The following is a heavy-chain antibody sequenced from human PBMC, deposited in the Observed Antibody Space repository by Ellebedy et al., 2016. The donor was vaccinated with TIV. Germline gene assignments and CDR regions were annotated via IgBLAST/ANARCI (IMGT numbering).Heavy chain of an antibody. Sequence: AASVKVSCKASGYTFTSYDINWARQATGQGLEWMGWMNPNSGNTGYAQKFQGRVTMTRNTSISTAYMELSSLRSEDTAVYYCARAPSQLERHYYYYYGMDVWGQGTTVTVSS. CDR2: MNPNSGNT. D-gene: IGHD1-1*01. CDR3: ARAPSQLERHYYYYYGMDV. V-gene: IGHV1-8*01. J-gene: IGHJ6*02. CDR1: GYTFTSYD.